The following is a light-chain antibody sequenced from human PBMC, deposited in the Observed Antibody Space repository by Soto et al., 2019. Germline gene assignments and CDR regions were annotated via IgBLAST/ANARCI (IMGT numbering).Light chain of an antibody. CDR1: RSDVGTYNL. CDR3: CSYAGSRTLV. Sequence: QSALTQPASVSGSPGQSITISCTGTRSDVGTYNLVSWYQQHPGKAPKLMIYEGSKRPSGVSNRLSGSKSGNTASLTISGLQAEDEADYYCCSYAGSRTLVFGGGTQLTVL. J-gene: IGLJ2*01. V-gene: IGLV2-23*01. CDR2: EGS.